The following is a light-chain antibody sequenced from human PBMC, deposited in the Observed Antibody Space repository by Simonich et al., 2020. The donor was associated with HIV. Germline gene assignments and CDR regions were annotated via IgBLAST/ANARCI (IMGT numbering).Light chain of an antibody. Sequence: DIVMTQSPESLAVSLGERATINCKSSQTILFSSNNRNYLAWYQQKPGQPPKLLIYWASTREAGVPDRFSGSGSGTDFTLTINSLQAEDVAVYYCQQYYSTPWTFGQGTKVEIK. CDR3: QQYYSTPWT. CDR1: QTILFSSNNRNY. J-gene: IGKJ1*01. CDR2: WAS. V-gene: IGKV4-1*01.